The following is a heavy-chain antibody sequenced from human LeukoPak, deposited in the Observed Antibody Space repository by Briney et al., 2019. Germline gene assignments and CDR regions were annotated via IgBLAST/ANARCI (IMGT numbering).Heavy chain of an antibody. CDR2: INPSGGST. CDR3: ARRLINYDFWSGFYGMDV. V-gene: IGHV1-46*01. Sequence: ASVKVSCKASGYTFTSYYMHWVRQAPGQGLEWMGIINPSGGSTGYAQKFQGRVTMTRNTSISTAYMELSSLRSEDTAVYYCARRLINYDFWSGFYGMDVWGQGTTVTVSS. J-gene: IGHJ6*02. CDR1: GYTFTSYY. D-gene: IGHD3-3*01.